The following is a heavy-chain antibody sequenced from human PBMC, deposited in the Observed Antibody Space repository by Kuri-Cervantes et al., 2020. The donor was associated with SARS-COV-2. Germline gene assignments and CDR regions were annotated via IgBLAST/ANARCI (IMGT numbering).Heavy chain of an antibody. J-gene: IGHJ2*01. CDR1: GFSFSDYY. CDR2: ISDRGTTT. Sequence: GESLKISCAASGFSFSDYYMMWVRQAPGKGLQWVSYISDRGTTTYYADSVKGRFTISRDNAKNSLYLQMNSLRAEDTAVYYCARLTTVTPPSSYWYFDLWGRGTLVTVSS. CDR3: ARLTTVTPPSSYWYFDL. D-gene: IGHD4-17*01. V-gene: IGHV3-11*04.